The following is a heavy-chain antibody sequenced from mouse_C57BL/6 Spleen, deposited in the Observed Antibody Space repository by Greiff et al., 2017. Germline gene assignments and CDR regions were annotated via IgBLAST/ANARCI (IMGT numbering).Heavy chain of an antibody. J-gene: IGHJ3*01. CDR1: GYTFTEYT. CDR3: ARHEASYYYGSSSWFAY. D-gene: IGHD1-1*01. Sequence: VQLQQSGAELVKPGASVKLSCKASGYTFTEYTIHWVKQRSGQGLEWIGWFYPGSGSIKYNEKFKDKATLTADKSSSTVYMELSRLTSEDSAVYFCARHEASYYYGSSSWFAYWGQGTLVTVSA. V-gene: IGHV1-62-2*01. CDR2: FYPGSGSI.